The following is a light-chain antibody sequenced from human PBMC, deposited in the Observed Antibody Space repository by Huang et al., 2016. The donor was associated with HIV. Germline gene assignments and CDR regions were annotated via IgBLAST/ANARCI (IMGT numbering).Light chain of an antibody. J-gene: IGKJ4*01. CDR3: QKYNSARLA. CDR2: GAS. Sequence: DIQMTQSPSSLSASVGDRVTITCRATQGITNYLAWHQQKPGEVPKLLIYGASTLQSGVPSRFSGSGSGTGFTLTINSLQPEDVATYYCQKYNSARLAFGGGTKVEI. CDR1: QGITNY. V-gene: IGKV1-27*01.